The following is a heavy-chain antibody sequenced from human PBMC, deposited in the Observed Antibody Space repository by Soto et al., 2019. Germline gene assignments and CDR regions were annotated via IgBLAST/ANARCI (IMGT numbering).Heavy chain of an antibody. Sequence: GGSLRLSCAASGFTFSSYGMHWVRQAPGKGLEWVAVISYDGSNKYYADSVKGRFTISRDNSKNTLYLQMNSLRAEDTAVYYCAKDRLTYYYDSSGYYSDYWGQGTLVTVSS. V-gene: IGHV3-30*18. CDR3: AKDRLTYYYDSSGYYSDY. D-gene: IGHD3-22*01. J-gene: IGHJ4*02. CDR1: GFTFSSYG. CDR2: ISYDGSNK.